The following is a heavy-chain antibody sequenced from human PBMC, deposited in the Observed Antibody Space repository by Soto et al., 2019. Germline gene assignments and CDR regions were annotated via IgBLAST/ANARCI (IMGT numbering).Heavy chain of an antibody. CDR3: ASVTRTCISTSCYRYYYGMDV. Sequence: QMQRQESGPGLVKPSENLSLTCTVSGGSVSSGSYYWSWIRQPPGKGLEWIGYIYYSGSTNYNPSLKSRVTISVDTSKNQFSLKLSSVTAADTAVYYCASVTRTCISTSCYRYYYGMDVWGQGTTVTVSS. CDR1: GGSVSSGSYY. CDR2: IYYSGST. J-gene: IGHJ6*02. D-gene: IGHD2-2*02. V-gene: IGHV4-61*01.